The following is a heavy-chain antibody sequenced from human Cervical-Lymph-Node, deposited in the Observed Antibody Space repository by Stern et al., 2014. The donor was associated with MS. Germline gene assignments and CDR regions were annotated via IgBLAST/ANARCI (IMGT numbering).Heavy chain of an antibody. CDR2: IIPIFGIA. CDR3: ARTYYYGSGTYNYYYYHMDV. Sequence: VQLVESEAEVKKPGSSVKVSCKTSGDTFSTYAISWVRQAPGQGLEWMGGIIPIFGIANYAQKFQGRVTITADRSTRTAYMELSSLRSEDTAVYYCARTYYYGSGTYNYYYYHMDVWGQGTTVTVSS. J-gene: IGHJ6*02. CDR1: GDTFSTYA. V-gene: IGHV1-69*17. D-gene: IGHD3-10*01.